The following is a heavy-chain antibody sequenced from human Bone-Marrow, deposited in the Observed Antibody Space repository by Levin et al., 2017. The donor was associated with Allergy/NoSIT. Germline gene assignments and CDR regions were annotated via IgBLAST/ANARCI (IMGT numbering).Heavy chain of an antibody. CDR3: ARQVGSRSGYFGPYNWFDS. J-gene: IGHJ5*01. CDR1: GASLSTYY. Sequence: SETLSLTCTVSGASLSTYYWSWVRQSPGKGLEWIGYIYYTGSTNYNPSLKSRVTISVDTSKNQFSLRLKSVTAADTAVYYCARQVGSRSGYFGPYNWFDSWGPGTLVTVSS. D-gene: IGHD3-3*01. V-gene: IGHV4-59*08. CDR2: IYYTGST.